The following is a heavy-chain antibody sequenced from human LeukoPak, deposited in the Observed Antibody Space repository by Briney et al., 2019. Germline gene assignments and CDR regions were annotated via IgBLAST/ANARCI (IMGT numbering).Heavy chain of an antibody. CDR2: IYHSGST. Sequence: SETLSLTCTVSGYSISSGYYWGWIRQPPGKGLEWIGSIYHSGSTYYNPSHKSRITISVDTSKNQFSLKMSSVTAADTAFYYCARDGGGYSSSWYNWFDRWGQGTLVTVSS. V-gene: IGHV4-38-2*02. CDR1: GYSISSGYY. CDR3: ARDGGGYSSSWYNWFDR. J-gene: IGHJ5*02. D-gene: IGHD6-13*01.